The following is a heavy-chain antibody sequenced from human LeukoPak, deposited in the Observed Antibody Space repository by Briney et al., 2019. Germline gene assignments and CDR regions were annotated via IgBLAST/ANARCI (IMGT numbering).Heavy chain of an antibody. CDR1: GFTFSSYA. V-gene: IGHV3-23*01. J-gene: IGHJ4*02. CDR2: ISGSGGST. D-gene: IGHD3-22*01. CDR3: AKSRAIVVVTTGTPFDY. Sequence: GGSLRLSCAASGFTFSSYAMSWVRQAPGKGLEWVSGISGSGGSTYYADSVKGRLTISRDNSKNTLYLQMNSLRAEDTAVYYCAKSRAIVVVTTGTPFDYWGQGTLVTVSS.